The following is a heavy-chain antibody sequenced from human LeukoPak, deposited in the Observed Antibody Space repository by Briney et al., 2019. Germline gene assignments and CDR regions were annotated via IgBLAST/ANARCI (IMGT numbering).Heavy chain of an antibody. Sequence: SETLSLTCTVSGGSISSSDYYWGWIRQPPGRGLEWIGSFDYSGRTFYNPALKSRVTLSVDRSNNQFSLKLTSVAAADSAVYYCARDKVVVGQSYYMDVWGKGTTVTVSS. CDR3: ARDKVVVGQSYYMDV. D-gene: IGHD2-21*01. V-gene: IGHV4-39*07. CDR1: GGSISSSDYY. CDR2: FDYSGRT. J-gene: IGHJ6*03.